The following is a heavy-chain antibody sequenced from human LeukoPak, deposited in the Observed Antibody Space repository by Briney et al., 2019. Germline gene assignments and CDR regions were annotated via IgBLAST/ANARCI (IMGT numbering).Heavy chain of an antibody. Sequence: TGGSLGLSCAASGFTFSSYEMNWVRQAPGRGLEWVSSISSSSSYIYYADSVKGRFTISRDNAKNSLYLQMNSLRAEDTAVYYCAGAYGDYVFGYWGQGTLVTVSS. D-gene: IGHD4-17*01. J-gene: IGHJ4*02. CDR1: GFTFSSYE. CDR3: AGAYGDYVFGY. V-gene: IGHV3-21*01. CDR2: ISSSSSYI.